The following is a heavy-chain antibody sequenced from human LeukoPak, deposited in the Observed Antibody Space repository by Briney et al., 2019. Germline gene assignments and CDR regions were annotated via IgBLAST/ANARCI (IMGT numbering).Heavy chain of an antibody. CDR3: AAHRPQSSNADY. Sequence: SETLSLTCTVSGGSISRGDYYWSWIRQPPGKGLEWIGYIYYSGSTYYNPSLKSRVTISVDTSKNQFSLKLSSVTAADTAVYYCAAHRPQSSNADYWGQGTLVTVSS. CDR1: GGSISRGDYY. J-gene: IGHJ4*02. CDR2: IYYSGST. D-gene: IGHD4-11*01. V-gene: IGHV4-30-4*08.